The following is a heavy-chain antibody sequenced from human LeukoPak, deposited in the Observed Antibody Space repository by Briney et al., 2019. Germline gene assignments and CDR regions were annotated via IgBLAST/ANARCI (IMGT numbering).Heavy chain of an antibody. CDR3: TRDPRHKYGNFDN. V-gene: IGHV3-23*01. Sequence: PGGSLRLSCAASGFTFSSYAMSWVRQAPGKGLEWVSAISGSGGSTYYADSVKGRFTISRDNSKNTLYLQMNSLRAEDTAVYYCTRDPRHKYGNFDNWGQGTLVTVSS. J-gene: IGHJ4*02. CDR2: ISGSGGST. CDR1: GFTFSSYA. D-gene: IGHD2/OR15-2a*01.